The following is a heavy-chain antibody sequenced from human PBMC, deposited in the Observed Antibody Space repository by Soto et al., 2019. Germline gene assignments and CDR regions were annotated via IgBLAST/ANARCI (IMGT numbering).Heavy chain of an antibody. J-gene: IGHJ4*02. Sequence: QVQLVQSGAEVKKPGASMKVSCKASGYTFTGYGISWVRQAPGQGREWMGWISAYNGNTNYARELQGRVTMNTDTSTSTAYMELRSLISDDTAVYYCARGGYCSGGSCYSKIEYWGQGTLVTVSS. D-gene: IGHD2-15*01. CDR2: ISAYNGNT. V-gene: IGHV1-18*01. CDR3: ARGGYCSGGSCYSKIEY. CDR1: GYTFTGYG.